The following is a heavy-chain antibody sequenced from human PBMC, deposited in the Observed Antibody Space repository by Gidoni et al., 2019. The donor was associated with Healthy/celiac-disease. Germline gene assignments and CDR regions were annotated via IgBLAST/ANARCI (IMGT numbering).Heavy chain of an antibody. D-gene: IGHD2-2*01. CDR1: GFTFSSYW. CDR3: ARVSSSTSYTYYYYYYMDV. Sequence: EVQLVESGGGLVQPGGSLRLPCAASGFTFSSYWMSWVRQATGKGLEWVANIKQDGSEKYYVDSVKGRFTISRDNAKNSLYLQMNSLRAEDTAVYYCARVSSSTSYTYYYYYYMDVWGKGTTVTVSS. J-gene: IGHJ6*03. V-gene: IGHV3-7*01. CDR2: IKQDGSEK.